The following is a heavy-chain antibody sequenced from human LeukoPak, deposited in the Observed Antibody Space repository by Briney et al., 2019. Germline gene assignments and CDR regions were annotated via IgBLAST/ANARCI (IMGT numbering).Heavy chain of an antibody. D-gene: IGHD5-18*01. Sequence: GGSPRLSCAASGFTFSSYAMHWVRQAPGKGLEWVAVISYDGSNKYYADSVKGRFTISRDNSKNTLYLQMNSLRAEDTAVYYCARDNGYSYGYSYYYYGMDVWGQGTTVTVSS. CDR1: GFTFSSYA. CDR3: ARDNGYSYGYSYYYYGMDV. CDR2: ISYDGSNK. J-gene: IGHJ6*02. V-gene: IGHV3-30-3*01.